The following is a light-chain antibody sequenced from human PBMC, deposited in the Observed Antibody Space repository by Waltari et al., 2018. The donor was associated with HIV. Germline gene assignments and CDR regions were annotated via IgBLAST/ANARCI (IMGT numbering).Light chain of an antibody. CDR3: MQALHIPFM. V-gene: IGKV2-28*01. CDR1: QSLLHKTGKNN. CDR2: MAS. J-gene: IGKJ5*01. Sequence: DVLLTQSPVSLAVTPGESASISCKSSQSLLHKTGKNNLDGYVQKPGQTPQLLMYMASSLAAGVPVRFRGSGSGTEFTLKISRVEAEDVGLYYCMQALHIPFMFGHGTRLEI.